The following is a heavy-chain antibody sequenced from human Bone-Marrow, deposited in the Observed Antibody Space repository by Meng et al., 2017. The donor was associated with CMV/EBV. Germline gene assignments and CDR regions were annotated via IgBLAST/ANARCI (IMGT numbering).Heavy chain of an antibody. CDR3: ARVPITPSYYYGMDV. V-gene: IGHV4-39*07. Sequence: SETLSLTCSVPGGSISSSSYYWGWIRQPPGKGLEWIGNIYYNENTYYNASLKSRVTISVDTSKNQFSLKLSSVTAADTAVYYCARVPITPSYYYGMDVWGQGTTVTVSS. J-gene: IGHJ6*02. D-gene: IGHD5-24*01. CDR1: GGSISSSSYY. CDR2: IYYNENT.